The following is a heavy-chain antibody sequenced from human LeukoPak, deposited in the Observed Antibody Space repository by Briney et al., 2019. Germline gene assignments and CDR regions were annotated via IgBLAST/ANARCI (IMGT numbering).Heavy chain of an antibody. CDR1: RFTFSNYA. D-gene: IGHD6-19*01. V-gene: IGHV3-23*01. CDR2: ISGSGGST. CDR3: AKPTGWYYYYGMDV. J-gene: IGHJ6*02. Sequence: GGSLRLSCAASRFTFSNYAMSWVRQAPGKGLEWVSVISGSGGSTYYADSVKGRFTISRDNSKNTLYLQMNSLRVEDTAVYYCAKPTGWYYYYGMDVWGQGTTVTVSS.